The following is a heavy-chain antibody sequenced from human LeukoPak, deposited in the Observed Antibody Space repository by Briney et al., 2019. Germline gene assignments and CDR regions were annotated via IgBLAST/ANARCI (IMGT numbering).Heavy chain of an antibody. D-gene: IGHD2-2*01. CDR3: ARRLTTSQDLDY. J-gene: IGHJ4*02. CDR1: GYTFTGHY. V-gene: IGHV1-2*02. CDR2: IHPNSGDT. Sequence: ASVKVSCKASGYTFTGHYMYWVRQAPGPGREYMGWIHPNSGDTNYAQKCQGRVTMTRDTSISTAYMDLNRLTSDDTAVYYCARRLTTSQDLDYWGQGTLVTVSS.